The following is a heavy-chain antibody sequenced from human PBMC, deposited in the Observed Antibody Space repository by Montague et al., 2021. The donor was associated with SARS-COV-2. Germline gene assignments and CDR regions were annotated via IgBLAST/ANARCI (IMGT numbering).Heavy chain of an antibody. J-gene: IGHJ2*01. CDR1: GFAFNNFA. Sequence: SLRLSCAASGFAFNNFAMTWVRQPPGKGLEWVSSIFGSGAGTYYADSVKGRFTISRDNSRNTLYLQMNSLRAEDTAKYYCAKQPGAGAVVYWYFDLWGLGAQVTVSS. CDR3: AKQPGAGAVVYWYFDL. D-gene: IGHD6-19*01. CDR2: IFGSGAGT. V-gene: IGHV3-23*01.